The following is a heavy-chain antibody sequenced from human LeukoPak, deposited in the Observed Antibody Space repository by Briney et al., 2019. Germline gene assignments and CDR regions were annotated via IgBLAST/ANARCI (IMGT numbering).Heavy chain of an antibody. D-gene: IGHD2-15*01. V-gene: IGHV3-74*01. Sequence: PGGSLRLSCAASGFTFSSCWMHWVRQAPGQGLAWVSGIHSDGSSSRYADFAKGRFTISRDNAKNTLYLQMNSLRVEDTAVYYCVRGCSGGICYIGHWGQGTLVTVSS. CDR3: VRGCSGGICYIGH. CDR1: GFTFSSCW. CDR2: IHSDGSSS. J-gene: IGHJ4*02.